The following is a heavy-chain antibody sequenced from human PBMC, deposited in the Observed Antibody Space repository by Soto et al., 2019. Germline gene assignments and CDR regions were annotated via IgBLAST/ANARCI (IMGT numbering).Heavy chain of an antibody. Sequence: GGSLRLSCAASGFTFSSYAMSWVRQAPGKGLEWVSAISGSGGSTYYADSVKGRFTISRDNSKNTLYLQMNSLRAEDTAVYYCAKDPRYPIKQWLGTPEEYYGMDVWGQGTTVTVSS. CDR1: GFTFSSYA. V-gene: IGHV3-23*01. J-gene: IGHJ6*02. CDR3: AKDPRYPIKQWLGTPEEYYGMDV. CDR2: ISGSGGST. D-gene: IGHD6-19*01.